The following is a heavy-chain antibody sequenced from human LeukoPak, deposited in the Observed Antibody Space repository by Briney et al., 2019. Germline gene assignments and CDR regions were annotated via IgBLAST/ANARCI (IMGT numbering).Heavy chain of an antibody. CDR3: AKVGIVGATMRGSENY. V-gene: IGHV3-7*01. D-gene: IGHD1-26*01. J-gene: IGHJ4*02. Sequence: GGSLRLSCAASGFTFSSYWMSWVRQAPGKGLEWVANIKQDGSEKYYVDSVKGRFTISRDNSKNTLYLQMNSLRAEDTAVYYCAKVGIVGATMRGSENYWGQGTLVTVSS. CDR2: IKQDGSEK. CDR1: GFTFSSYW.